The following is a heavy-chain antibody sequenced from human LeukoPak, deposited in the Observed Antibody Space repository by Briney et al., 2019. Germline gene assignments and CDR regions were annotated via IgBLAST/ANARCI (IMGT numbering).Heavy chain of an antibody. V-gene: IGHV3-23*01. CDR3: AKKIGTGPGHNWFDP. J-gene: IGHJ5*02. CDR1: GFNFGSYY. CDR2: ICDSGDNT. D-gene: IGHD2-8*02. Sequence: LGGSLRLSCAASGFNFGSYYMTWVRQAPGKGLEWVSVICDSGDNTYYADSVKGRFTVSRDNSRDTLYLQMNSLRAEDTALYYCAKKIGTGPGHNWFDPWGQGTLVTVSS.